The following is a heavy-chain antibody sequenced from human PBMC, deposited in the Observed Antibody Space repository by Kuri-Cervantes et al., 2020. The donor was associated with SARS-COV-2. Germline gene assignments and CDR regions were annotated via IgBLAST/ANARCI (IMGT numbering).Heavy chain of an antibody. CDR3: AKPYGDYFGPNDY. CDR2: ISYDGSNK. Sequence: GGSLRLSCAASGFTFSSYAMHWVRQAPGKGLEWVAVISYDGSNKYYADSVKGRFTISRDNSKNTLYLQMSSLRAEDTAVYYCAKPYGDYFGPNDYWGQGTLVTVSS. D-gene: IGHD4-17*01. J-gene: IGHJ4*02. V-gene: IGHV3-30-3*02. CDR1: GFTFSSYA.